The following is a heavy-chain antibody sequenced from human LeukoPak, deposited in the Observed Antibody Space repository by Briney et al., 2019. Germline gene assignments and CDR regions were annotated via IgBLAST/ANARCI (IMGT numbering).Heavy chain of an antibody. Sequence: PGGSLRLSCAASGFTFSSYSMNWVRQAPGKGLEWVSSISSSSSYIYYADSVKGRFTISRDNSKNTLYLQMNSLRAEDTAVYYCARDEGNGMDVWGQGTTVTVSS. CDR3: ARDEGNGMDV. J-gene: IGHJ6*02. CDR2: ISSSSSYI. V-gene: IGHV3-21*01. CDR1: GFTFSSYS.